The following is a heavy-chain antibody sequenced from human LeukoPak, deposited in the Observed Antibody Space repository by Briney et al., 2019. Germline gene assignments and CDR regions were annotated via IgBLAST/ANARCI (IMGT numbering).Heavy chain of an antibody. V-gene: IGHV1-3*01. Sequence: ASVKVSCKASGYTFTSYTIHWVRQAPGQSLEWMGWISVGRGDSKCSQKFQGRVTITRNTSISTAYMELSSLRSEDTAVYYCARGGDTAMADFDYWGQGTLVTVSS. CDR2: ISVGRGDS. D-gene: IGHD5-18*01. CDR1: GYTFTSYT. J-gene: IGHJ4*02. CDR3: ARGGDTAMADFDY.